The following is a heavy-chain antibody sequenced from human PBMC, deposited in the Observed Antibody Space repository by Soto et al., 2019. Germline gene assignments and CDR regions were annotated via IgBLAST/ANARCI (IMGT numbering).Heavy chain of an antibody. V-gene: IGHV1-69*02. D-gene: IGHD1-1*01. CDR3: ARILDSDGNFDY. CDR2: IIPLIDVT. J-gene: IGHJ4*02. Sequence: QVQLVQSGAEVKKPGSSVKVSCQTSGGTFSDYTISWVRQAPGHGLEWMGRIIPLIDVTKYAQTFQGRVTITADKSTYIVYMELSGLTSDDTAVYYCARILDSDGNFDYWGQGTLVTVSS. CDR1: GGTFSDYT.